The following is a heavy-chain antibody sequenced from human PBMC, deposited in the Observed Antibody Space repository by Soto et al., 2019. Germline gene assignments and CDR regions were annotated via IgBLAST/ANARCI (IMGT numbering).Heavy chain of an antibody. CDR2: ISAYNGNT. Sequence: ASVKVSCKASGYTFTSYGISWVRQSPGQGLEWMGWISAYNGNTNYAQKLQGRVTMTTDTSTSPAYMELRSLRSDDTAVYYCASHMERYFEGGMDVWGQGTTVTVSS. CDR3: ASHMERYFEGGMDV. V-gene: IGHV1-18*04. D-gene: IGHD3-9*01. J-gene: IGHJ6*02. CDR1: GYTFTSYG.